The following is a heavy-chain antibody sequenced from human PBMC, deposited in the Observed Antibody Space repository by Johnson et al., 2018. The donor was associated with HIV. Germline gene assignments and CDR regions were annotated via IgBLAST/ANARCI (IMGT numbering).Heavy chain of an antibody. J-gene: IGHJ3*02. V-gene: IGHV3-NL1*01. CDR2: IYSGGST. CDR3: ARDEVAGAFDI. Sequence: QVQLVESGGGVVQPGGSLRLSCAASGFTFADYGMHWVRQPPGKGLEWVSVIYSGGSTYYADSVKGRFTISRDNSKNTLYLQMNSLRAEDTAVYYCARDEVAGAFDIWGQGTMVTVSS. CDR1: GFTFADYG.